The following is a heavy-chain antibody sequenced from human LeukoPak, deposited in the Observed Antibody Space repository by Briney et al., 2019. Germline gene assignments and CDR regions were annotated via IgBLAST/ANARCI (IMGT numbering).Heavy chain of an antibody. CDR2: ISYDGSNK. CDR3: ARDHLGFGSGSYYKYNWFDP. Sequence: GGSLRLSCAASGFTFSSYAMHWVRQAPGKGLEWVAVISYDGSNKYYADSVKGRFTISRDNSKNTLYLQMNSLRAEDTAVYYCARDHLGFGSGSYYKYNWFDPWGQGTLVTVSS. CDR1: GFTFSSYA. J-gene: IGHJ5*02. D-gene: IGHD3-10*01. V-gene: IGHV3-30*04.